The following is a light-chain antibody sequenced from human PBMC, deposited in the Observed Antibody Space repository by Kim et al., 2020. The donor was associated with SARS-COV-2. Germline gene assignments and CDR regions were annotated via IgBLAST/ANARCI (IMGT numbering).Light chain of an antibody. J-gene: IGKJ5*01. CDR1: QSVSNKY. CDR3: QQYGSSPIT. V-gene: IGKV3-20*01. CDR2: GAS. Sequence: EIVLTQSPGTLSLSPGERGTLSCRASQSVSNKYLAWYQQRLGQAPRLLIYGASSRATGIPDRFSSSGSGTDFTLTISRLEPEDFAVYYCQQYGSSPITFGQGTRLEIK.